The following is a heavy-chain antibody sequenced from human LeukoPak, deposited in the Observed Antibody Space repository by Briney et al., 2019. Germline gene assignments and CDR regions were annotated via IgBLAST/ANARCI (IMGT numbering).Heavy chain of an antibody. CDR2: INPNSGGT. V-gene: IGHV1-2*02. J-gene: IGHJ4*02. CDR1: GYTFTGYY. Sequence: ASVKVSCKASGYTFTGYYMHWVRQAPGQGLEWMGWINPNSGGTNYAQKFQGRVTMTRDTSISTAYMELSRLRSDDTAVYYCARDSFSTGVRGVMTPMNYWGQGTLVTVSS. CDR3: ARDSFSTGVRGVMTPMNY. D-gene: IGHD3-10*01.